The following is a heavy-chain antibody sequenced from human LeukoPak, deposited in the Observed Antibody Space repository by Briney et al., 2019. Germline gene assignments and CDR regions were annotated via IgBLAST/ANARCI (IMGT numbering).Heavy chain of an antibody. CDR2: INSDGSST. V-gene: IGHV3-74*01. CDR3: ATSTYCSGGGCYSRTFQY. CDR1: GFTFSSYG. D-gene: IGHD2-15*01. Sequence: GGSLRLSCAASGFTFSSYGMHWVRQAPGKGLVWVSRINSDGSSTTYADSVKGRFTISRDNAKNTLYLQMNSLRAEDTAVYYCATSTYCSGGGCYSRTFQYWGQGTLVTVSS. J-gene: IGHJ4*02.